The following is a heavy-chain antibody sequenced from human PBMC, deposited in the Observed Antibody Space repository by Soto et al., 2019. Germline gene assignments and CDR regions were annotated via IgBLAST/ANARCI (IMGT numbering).Heavy chain of an antibody. J-gene: IGHJ6*02. V-gene: IGHV3-74*01. CDR3: ARDNFFYGLDV. CDR2: INNDGSST. CDR1: GISFTSYW. Sequence: GGSLSLSCAASGISFTSYWIHWVRPAPGKGLVWVARINNDGSSTSYADSVKGRFTISRENAKNTLYLQMNSLRAEDTAVYYCARDNFFYGLDVWGQGTTVTVSS.